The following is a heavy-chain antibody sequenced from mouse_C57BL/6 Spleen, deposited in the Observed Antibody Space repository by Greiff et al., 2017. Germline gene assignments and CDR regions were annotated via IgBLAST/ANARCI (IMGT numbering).Heavy chain of an antibody. CDR3: ARSGYYGSSSSYAMDY. J-gene: IGHJ4*01. Sequence: QVQLQQSGAELVRPGTSVKVSCKASGYAFTNYLIEWVKQRPGQGLEWIGVINPGSGGTNYNEKFKGKATLTADKSSSTAYMQLSSLTSEDSAVYFCARSGYYGSSSSYAMDYWGQGTSVTVSS. D-gene: IGHD1-1*01. CDR1: GYAFTNYL. CDR2: INPGSGGT. V-gene: IGHV1-54*01.